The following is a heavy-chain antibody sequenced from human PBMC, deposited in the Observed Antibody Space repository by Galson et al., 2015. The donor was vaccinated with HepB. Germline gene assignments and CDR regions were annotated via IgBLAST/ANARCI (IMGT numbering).Heavy chain of an antibody. CDR2: ISGSGGST. V-gene: IGHV3-23*01. CDR1: GFTFSSYA. J-gene: IGHJ4*02. CDR3: AKASYYYDSSGYYDY. D-gene: IGHD3-22*01. Sequence: SLRLSCAASGFTFSSYAMSWVRQAPGKGLEWVSAISGSGGSTYYADSVKGRFTISRDNSKNTLYLQMNSLRAEDTAVYYCAKASYYYDSSGYYDYWGQGTLFTVSS.